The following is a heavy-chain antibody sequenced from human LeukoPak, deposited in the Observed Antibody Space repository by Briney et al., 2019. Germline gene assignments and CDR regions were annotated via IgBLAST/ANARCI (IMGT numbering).Heavy chain of an antibody. CDR1: GFTFSSYG. J-gene: IGHJ6*03. CDR2: ISDSGVST. V-gene: IGHV3-23*01. Sequence: GGSLRLSCAASGFTFSSYGMNWVRQAPGKGLEWVSAISDSGVSTYYADSVKGRFTISRDNSKSTLYLQMNNLRAEDPAVYYCAKHWSYCSTTSCFFNYYYYYMDVWGKGTTVTVSS. D-gene: IGHD2-2*01. CDR3: AKHWSYCSTTSCFFNYYYYYMDV.